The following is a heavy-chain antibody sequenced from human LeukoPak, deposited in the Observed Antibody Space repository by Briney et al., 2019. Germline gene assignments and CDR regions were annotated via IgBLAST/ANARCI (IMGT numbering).Heavy chain of an antibody. CDR2: INQDESKK. J-gene: IGHJ4*02. CDR3: ARDHAYRADY. Sequence: PGGSLRLSCAASGFTFSNDWMCWVRQAPGKGLEWVANINQDESKKYYADSVKGRFTISRDNAKNSLYLQMSSLTAEDTAIYYCARDHAYRADYWGQGTLVTDSS. CDR1: GFTFSNDW. V-gene: IGHV3-7*01. D-gene: IGHD2-2*01.